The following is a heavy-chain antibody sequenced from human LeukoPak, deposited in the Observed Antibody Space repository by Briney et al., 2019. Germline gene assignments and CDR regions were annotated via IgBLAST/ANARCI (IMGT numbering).Heavy chain of an antibody. CDR2: ISSSSSYI. Sequence: GGSLRLSCAASGFTFSSYTMNWVRQAPGKGLEWVSSISSSSSYIFYADSLKGRFTISRDNAKNSLYLQMNSLRAVDTAVYYCARSRDGYSNNWFDPWGQGTLVTVSS. J-gene: IGHJ5*02. CDR3: ARSRDGYSNNWFDP. V-gene: IGHV3-21*01. D-gene: IGHD5-24*01. CDR1: GFTFSSYT.